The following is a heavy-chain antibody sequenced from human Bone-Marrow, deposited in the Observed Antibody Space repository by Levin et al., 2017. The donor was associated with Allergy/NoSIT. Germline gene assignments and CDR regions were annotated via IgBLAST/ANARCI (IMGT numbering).Heavy chain of an antibody. CDR2: IYSIGTT. CDR1: GFTVSNNY. D-gene: IGHD2-15*01. J-gene: IGHJ4*02. CDR3: ARHPAATHHY. V-gene: IGHV3-66*04. Sequence: GESLKISCAASGFTVSNNYMSWVRQAPGKGLEGVSNIYSIGTTYYADSVKGRFTISRDKSKNTAYLQMNSLRVEDTAVYYCARHPAATHHYWGQGSRVTVSS.